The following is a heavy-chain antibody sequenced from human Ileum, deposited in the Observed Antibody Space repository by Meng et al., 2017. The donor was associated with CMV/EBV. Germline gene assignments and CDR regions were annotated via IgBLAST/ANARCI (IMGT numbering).Heavy chain of an antibody. V-gene: IGHV4-61*01. Sequence: SETLSLTCSVSGASVSTASYYWTWIRQSPGKGLEWIGYVFYTGDYNYNPALESRVSMSVDTSKKQFSLNLSAVTAADTAVYYCASHRYAANYYSDYWAQGRLVTVSS. CDR2: VFYTGDY. CDR1: GASVSTASYY. CDR3: ASHRYAANYYSDY. J-gene: IGHJ4*02. D-gene: IGHD3-16*01.